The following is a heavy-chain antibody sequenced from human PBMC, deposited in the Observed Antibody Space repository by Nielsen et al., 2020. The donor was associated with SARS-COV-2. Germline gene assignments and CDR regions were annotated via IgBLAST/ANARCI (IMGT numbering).Heavy chain of an antibody. V-gene: IGHV1-69*13. D-gene: IGHD1-1*01. J-gene: IGHJ3*02. CDR3: AREGHNWNYDAFDI. CDR2: IIPIFGTA. CDR1: GGTFSSYA. Sequence: SVKVSCKASGGTFSSYAISWVRQAPGQGLEWMGGIIPIFGTANYAQKFQGRVTITADESTSTAYMELSSLRSEDTAVYYCAREGHNWNYDAFDIWGQGTMVTVSS.